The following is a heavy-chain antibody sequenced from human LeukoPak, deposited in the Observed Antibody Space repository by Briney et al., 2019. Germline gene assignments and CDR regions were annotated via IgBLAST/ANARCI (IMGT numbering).Heavy chain of an antibody. CDR1: GFVFSNYW. Sequence: GGSLRLSRAASGFVFSNYWMSWVRQAPGKGLEWVANIKQDGSEKNYVDSVKGRFSISRDNAKNSLYLQMNSLRAEDTAVYYCASYMVRGVIMPLDYWGQGTLVTVSS. V-gene: IGHV3-7*01. CDR3: ASYMVRGVIMPLDY. D-gene: IGHD3-10*01. CDR2: IKQDGSEK. J-gene: IGHJ4*02.